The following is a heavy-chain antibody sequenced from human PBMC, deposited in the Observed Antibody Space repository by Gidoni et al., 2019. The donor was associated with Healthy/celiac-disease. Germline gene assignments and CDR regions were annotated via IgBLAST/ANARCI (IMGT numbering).Heavy chain of an antibody. Sequence: QVQLVQSGAEVKKPGSSVKVSCQASGGTFSSYAISWVRQAPGQGLEWMGRIIPILGIANYAQKFQGRVTITADKSTSTAYMELSSLRSEDTAVYYCARWSGSGSYYPYYGMDVWGQGTTVTVSS. D-gene: IGHD3-10*01. CDR1: GGTFSSYA. J-gene: IGHJ6*02. CDR3: ARWSGSGSYYPYYGMDV. V-gene: IGHV1-69*04. CDR2: IIPILGIA.